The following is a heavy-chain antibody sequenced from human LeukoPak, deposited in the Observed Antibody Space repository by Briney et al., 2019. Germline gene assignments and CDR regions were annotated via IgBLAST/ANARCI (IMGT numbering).Heavy chain of an antibody. CDR1: GYSFTSYW. V-gene: IGHV5-51*01. D-gene: IGHD3-10*01. CDR2: IYPGDSDT. CDR3: ARRPKLRLVRGASFDY. Sequence: PGESLKISCKGSGYSFTSYWIGWVRQMPGKGLEWMGIIYPGDSDTRYSPSFQGQVTISADKSISTAYLQWSSLRASDTAMYYCARRPKLRLVRGASFDYWGQGTPVTVSS. J-gene: IGHJ4*02.